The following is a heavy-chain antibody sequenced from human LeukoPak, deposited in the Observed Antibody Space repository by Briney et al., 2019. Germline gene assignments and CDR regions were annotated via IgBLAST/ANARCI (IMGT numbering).Heavy chain of an antibody. J-gene: IGHJ4*02. CDR3: ARDPRTVRI. D-gene: IGHD1-1*01. CDR2: ISENSGDT. CDR1: GFTFSASY. Sequence: PGRSLRLSCVASGFTFSASYMTWVRQPPGKGLEWLSYISENSGDTNYADSVKGRFTVSRDNAKNSLYLQMNSLRVEDTAVYYCARDPRTVRIWGQGTLVTVSS. V-gene: IGHV3-11*06.